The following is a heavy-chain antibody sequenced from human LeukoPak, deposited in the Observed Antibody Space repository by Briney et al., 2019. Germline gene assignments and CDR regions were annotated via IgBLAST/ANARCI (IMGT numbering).Heavy chain of an antibody. Sequence: ASVKVSCKASGYTFTGYYMHWVRQAPGQGLEWMGWINPNSGGTNYAQKFQGRVTMTRDTSISTAYMELSRLRSDDTAVYYCARVSPHSSSWYWEDYWGQGTLVTVSS. J-gene: IGHJ4*02. CDR3: ARVSPHSSSWYWEDY. V-gene: IGHV1-2*02. CDR2: INPNSGGT. D-gene: IGHD6-13*01. CDR1: GYTFTGYY.